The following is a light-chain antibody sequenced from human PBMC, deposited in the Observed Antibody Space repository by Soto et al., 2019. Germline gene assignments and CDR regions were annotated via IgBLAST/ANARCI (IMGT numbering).Light chain of an antibody. Sequence: EIVLTQSPGTLSFSPGERATLTCRASQSVSSSYLAWFQQKPGQAPRLLIYGASSRATGIPDRFSGSGSGTDFTLTIIRLEPEDFAVYYCQQYGSSPSTFGQGTRLEIK. J-gene: IGKJ5*01. CDR1: QSVSSSY. V-gene: IGKV3-20*01. CDR2: GAS. CDR3: QQYGSSPST.